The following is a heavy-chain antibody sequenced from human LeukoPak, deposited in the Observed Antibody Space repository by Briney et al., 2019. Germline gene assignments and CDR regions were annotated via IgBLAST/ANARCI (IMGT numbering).Heavy chain of an antibody. Sequence: GASVKVSCKASADSFTSYGFSWVRQAPGQGLEWMGWISAYNGNTNYGQKFQGRVTMTTDTSTTTAYMEMRSLRSDDTAVYYCAKYYWGYHPDSWGQGTLVTVSS. CDR2: ISAYNGNT. V-gene: IGHV1-18*01. CDR1: ADSFTSYG. CDR3: AKYYWGYHPDS. D-gene: IGHD2/OR15-2a*01. J-gene: IGHJ4*02.